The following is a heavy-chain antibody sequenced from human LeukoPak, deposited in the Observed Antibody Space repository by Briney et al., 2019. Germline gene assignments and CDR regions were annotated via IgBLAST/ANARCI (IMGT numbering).Heavy chain of an antibody. Sequence: PPGGSLRLSCAASGFTFDDYAMHWVRQAPGKGLEWVSLISGDGNSTNYAGSVKGRFTISRDNNKNSLYLQMNSLRTEDTAFYYCATNFGAYYYDTSGYYDFWGQGTLVTVSS. V-gene: IGHV3-43*02. CDR2: ISGDGNST. CDR1: GFTFDDYA. J-gene: IGHJ4*02. CDR3: ATNFGAYYYDTSGYYDF. D-gene: IGHD3-22*01.